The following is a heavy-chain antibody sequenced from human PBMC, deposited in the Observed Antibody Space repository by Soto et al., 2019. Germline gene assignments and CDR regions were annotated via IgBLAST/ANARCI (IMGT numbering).Heavy chain of an antibody. D-gene: IGHD6-13*01. CDR1: GYTFTSFY. CDR2: INPSGGIT. Sequence: QMQLVQSGAEVKRPGASVRVSCKSSGYTFTSFYIHWVRQAPGQGLEWMGIINPSGGITNFAQRFQGIVTMTRDMSTNTHYRELCSLKSDDTAVYYCASSPAFSSSWYGIPPDPSHGMDVWGQGTTVTVS. CDR3: ASSPAFSSSWYGIPPDPSHGMDV. J-gene: IGHJ6*02. V-gene: IGHV1-46*01.